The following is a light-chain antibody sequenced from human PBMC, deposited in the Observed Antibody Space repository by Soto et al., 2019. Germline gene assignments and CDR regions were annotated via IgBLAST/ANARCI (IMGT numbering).Light chain of an antibody. V-gene: IGKV3-15*01. Sequence: EIVMTQSPATLSVSPGGRATLSCRASQTISGTLAWYQQKPGQAPRLLIHGASTRAPGFPARFSGSGSGTDFTLTISSLQSEDFAVYYCQQYNNWPPITFGGGTKVEIK. CDR1: QTISGT. CDR2: GAS. CDR3: QQYNNWPPIT. J-gene: IGKJ4*01.